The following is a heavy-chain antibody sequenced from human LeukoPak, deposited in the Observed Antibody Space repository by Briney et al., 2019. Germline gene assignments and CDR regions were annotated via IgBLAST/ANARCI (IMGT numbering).Heavy chain of an antibody. V-gene: IGHV4-61*01. CDR1: GVSISSDSYY. Sequence: SETLSLTCTVSGVSISSDSYYWGWIRQSPGKGLEWIGYIYYSGTTNYNPSLKSRVTISLDTSKSQFSLKLSSVTAADTAVYYCARGRKDDSGSYPADYWGQGTLVTVSS. CDR2: IYYSGTT. J-gene: IGHJ4*02. D-gene: IGHD3-10*01. CDR3: ARGRKDDSGSYPADY.